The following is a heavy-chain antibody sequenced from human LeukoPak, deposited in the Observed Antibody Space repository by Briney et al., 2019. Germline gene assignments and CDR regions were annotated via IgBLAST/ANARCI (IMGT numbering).Heavy chain of an antibody. Sequence: SETLSLTCTVSGGSISSYYWSWIRQPPGKGLEWIGYIYYSGSTNYNPSLKSRVTISVDTSKNQFSLKLSSVTAADTAVYYCARARHGEQQATDYYYYGMDVWGQGTTVTVSS. J-gene: IGHJ6*02. V-gene: IGHV4-59*01. CDR3: ARARHGEQQATDYYYYGMDV. D-gene: IGHD6-13*01. CDR2: IYYSGST. CDR1: GGSISSYY.